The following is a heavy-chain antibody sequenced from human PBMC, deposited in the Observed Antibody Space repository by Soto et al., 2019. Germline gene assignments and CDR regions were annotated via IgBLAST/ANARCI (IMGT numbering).Heavy chain of an antibody. CDR1: GGSISSGGYY. D-gene: IGHD2-2*01. J-gene: IGHJ3*02. CDR2: IYYSGST. Sequence: PSETLSLTCTVSGGSISSGGYYWSWIRQHPGKGLEWIGYIYYSGSTYYNPSLKSRVTISVDTSKNQFSLKLSSVTAADTAVYYCARGRDIVVVPPGAFDIWGQGTMVTVSS. CDR3: ARGRDIVVVPPGAFDI. V-gene: IGHV4-31*03.